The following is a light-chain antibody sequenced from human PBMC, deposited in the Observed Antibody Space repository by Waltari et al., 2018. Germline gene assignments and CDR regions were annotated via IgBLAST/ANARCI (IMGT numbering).Light chain of an antibody. CDR2: KAQ. CDR3: LRYIGSGIWV. Sequence: QTVVTQEPSLSVSPGGTVTLPFALSSGSLSSTSSSSRYQQSPGRTPRTLVCKAQIRSSGVPERFSGSVLGNKAVPIITSAQAEDESTYYCLRYIGSGIWVLGGGTELTVL. V-gene: IGLV8-61*01. CDR1: SGSLSSTSS. J-gene: IGLJ3*02.